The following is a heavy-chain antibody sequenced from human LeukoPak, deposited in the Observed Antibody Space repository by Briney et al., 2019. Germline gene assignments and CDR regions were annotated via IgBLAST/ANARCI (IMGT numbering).Heavy chain of an antibody. CDR1: GFTFSSYW. Sequence: GGSLRLSRAASGFTFSSYWMSWVRQAPGKGLEWVSAISGSGGSTYYADSVKGRFTISRDNSKNTLYLQMNSLRAEDTAVYYCATDVVVPAAIFGGSDAFDIWGQGTMVTVSS. J-gene: IGHJ3*02. V-gene: IGHV3-23*01. CDR3: ATDVVVPAAIFGGSDAFDI. CDR2: ISGSGGST. D-gene: IGHD2-2*01.